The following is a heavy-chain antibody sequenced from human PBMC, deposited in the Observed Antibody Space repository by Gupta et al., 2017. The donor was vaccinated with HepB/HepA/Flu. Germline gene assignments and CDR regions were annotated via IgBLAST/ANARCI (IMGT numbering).Heavy chain of an antibody. V-gene: IGHV3-23*01. J-gene: IGHJ4*02. CDR1: GFTFSGFS. Sequence: EVQVLESGGGLVQPGGFLSLSCADSGFTFSGFSMTWVRQAPGKGLEWVSTISGGGTGTHYAASVKGRFTFSRDNSKTTLYLQMNSLRAEDTAVYYCAKDGRDFGLFDYWGQGTLVTVSS. D-gene: IGHD3-10*01. CDR2: ISGGGTGT. CDR3: AKDGRDFGLFDY.